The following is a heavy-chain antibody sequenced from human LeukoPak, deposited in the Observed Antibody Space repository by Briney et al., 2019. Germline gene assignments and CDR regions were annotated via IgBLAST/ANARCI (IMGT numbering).Heavy chain of an antibody. J-gene: IGHJ4*02. D-gene: IGHD2-2*01. V-gene: IGHV3-11*06. CDR3: ASQPTKYCSSTSCQVAY. CDR2: ISSSSSYI. Sequence: PGGSLRLSCAVSGVTFNDYYMSWIRQAPGKGLEWVSSISSSSSYIYYADSVKGRFTISRDNAKNSLYLQMNSLRAEDTAVYYCASQPTKYCSSTSCQVAYWGQGTLVTVSS. CDR1: GVTFNDYY.